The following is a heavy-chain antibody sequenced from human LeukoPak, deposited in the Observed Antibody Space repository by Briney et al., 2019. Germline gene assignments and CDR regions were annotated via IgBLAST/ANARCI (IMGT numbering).Heavy chain of an antibody. D-gene: IGHD2-8*01. V-gene: IGHV1-18*01. Sequence: ASVKVSCKASGYTFTSYDINWVRQATGQGLEWMGWISAFNGNTNYAQKFQGRVTMTTDTSTSTAYMELRSLISDDTAVYYCARVRVDNGGTNGFDYWGQGTLVTVSS. CDR1: GYTFTSYD. CDR3: ARVRVDNGGTNGFDY. J-gene: IGHJ4*02. CDR2: ISAFNGNT.